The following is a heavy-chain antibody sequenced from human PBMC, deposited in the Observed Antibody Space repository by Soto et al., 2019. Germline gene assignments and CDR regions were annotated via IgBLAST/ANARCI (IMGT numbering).Heavy chain of an antibody. CDR1: GGSISSGDYY. CDR2: IYYSGST. J-gene: IGHJ5*02. D-gene: IGHD1-7*01. V-gene: IGHV4-30-4*01. CDR3: ARLQTGTTVGFDP. Sequence: SETLSLTCTVSGGSISSGDYYWSWIRQPPGKGLEWIGYIYYSGSTYYNPSLKSRVTISVDTSKNQFSLKLSSVTAADTAVYYCARLQTGTTVGFDPWGQGTLVTVSS.